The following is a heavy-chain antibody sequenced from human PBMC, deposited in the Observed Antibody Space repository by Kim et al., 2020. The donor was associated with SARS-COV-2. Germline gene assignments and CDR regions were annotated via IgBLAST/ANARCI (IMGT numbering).Heavy chain of an antibody. D-gene: IGHD5-12*01. Sequence: GGSLRLSCAASGFSFSSYAMSWVRQAPGKGLEWVATNGISGGGTYYADSVKGRFTVSRDNSKNTLYLQTNSLRAEDTAVYFCAKAGVHGYETYFGWDVWG. CDR3: AKAGVHGYETYFGWDV. J-gene: IGHJ6*01. CDR2: NGISGGGT. CDR1: GFSFSSYA. V-gene: IGHV3-23*01.